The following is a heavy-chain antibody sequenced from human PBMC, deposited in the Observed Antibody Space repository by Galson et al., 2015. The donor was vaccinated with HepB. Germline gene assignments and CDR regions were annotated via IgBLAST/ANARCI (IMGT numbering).Heavy chain of an antibody. CDR3: ARDYYYYGMDV. J-gene: IGHJ6*02. CDR2: IIPIFGSA. Sequence: SVKVSCKASGYTFTSYGISWVRQAPGQGLEWMGGIIPIFGSANYAQKLQGRVTITADESTSTAYMELSSLRSEDTAVYYCARDYYYYGMDVWGQGTTVTVSS. V-gene: IGHV1-69*13. CDR1: GYTFTSYG.